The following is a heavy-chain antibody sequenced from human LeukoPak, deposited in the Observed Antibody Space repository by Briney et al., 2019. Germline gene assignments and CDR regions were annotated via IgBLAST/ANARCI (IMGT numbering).Heavy chain of an antibody. CDR3: ARESQYYYDSRAYDAFDI. D-gene: IGHD3-22*01. CDR2: IYIGCNK. Sequence: GGSLRLFCAASGFIFSSNYMSGVRQARGKGREGVSVIYIGCNKYYSDSVKGRFTISRDNSKNTLYLQMNSLTAEDTAVYYCARESQYYYDSRAYDAFDIWDGGTMVTVSS. CDR1: GFIFSSNY. J-gene: IGHJ3*02. V-gene: IGHV3-66*01.